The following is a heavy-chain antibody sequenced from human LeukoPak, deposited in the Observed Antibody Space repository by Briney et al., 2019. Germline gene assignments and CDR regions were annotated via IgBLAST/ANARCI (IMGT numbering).Heavy chain of an antibody. J-gene: IGHJ6*03. CDR1: GYTFTSYY. D-gene: IGHD5-12*01. V-gene: IGHV1-46*01. Sequence: ASVKVSCKASGYTFTSYYMHWVRQAPGQGLEWMGIINPSGGSTSYAQKFQGRVTMTRDMSTSTVYMELSSLRSEDTAVYYCATSGYDLAHYYYYMDVWGKGTTVTISS. CDR2: INPSGGST. CDR3: ATSGYDLAHYYYYMDV.